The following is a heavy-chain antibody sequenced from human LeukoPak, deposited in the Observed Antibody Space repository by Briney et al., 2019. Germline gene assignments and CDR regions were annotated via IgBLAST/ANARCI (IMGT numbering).Heavy chain of an antibody. D-gene: IGHD5-18*01. CDR1: GFTFSNSW. CDR3: VRDRGYTSYDY. J-gene: IGHJ4*02. Sequence: GGSLRLSCAVYGFTFSNSWMSWVRQAPWKRLEWVAGINKDGSDEYYVDFVKGRFTISRDNAKNSLYLQMNSLRVDDTAVYYCVRDRGYTSYDYWGQGTLVTVSS. V-gene: IGHV3-7*01. CDR2: INKDGSDE.